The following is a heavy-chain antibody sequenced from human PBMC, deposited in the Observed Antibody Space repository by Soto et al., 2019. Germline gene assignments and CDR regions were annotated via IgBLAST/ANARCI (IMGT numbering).Heavy chain of an antibody. D-gene: IGHD4-17*01. CDR1: GYTFTSYG. J-gene: IGHJ4*02. Sequence: QVQLVQSGAEVKKPGASVKVYCKASGYTFTSYGISWVRQAPGQGLEWLGWISAYNGNTNYAQKLQGRVTMTTDTSANTAYMALRSLRSDATAVYYCAGVPYGDALSTFDYWGQGTLVTVSS. CDR2: ISAYNGNT. CDR3: AGVPYGDALSTFDY. V-gene: IGHV1-18*01.